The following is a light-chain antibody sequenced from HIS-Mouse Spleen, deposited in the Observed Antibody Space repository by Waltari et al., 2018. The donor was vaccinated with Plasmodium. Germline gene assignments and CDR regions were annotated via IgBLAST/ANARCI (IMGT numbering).Light chain of an antibody. V-gene: IGLV3-1*01. CDR1: KLGDKY. Sequence: SYELTQPPSVSVSPGQTASITCSGYKLGDKYACLYQQKPGQAPVLVTYQDSKRPSGVPERFSGSNSGNTATLTISGTQAMDEADYYCQAWDSSTVVFGGGTKLTVL. J-gene: IGLJ2*01. CDR2: QDS. CDR3: QAWDSSTVV.